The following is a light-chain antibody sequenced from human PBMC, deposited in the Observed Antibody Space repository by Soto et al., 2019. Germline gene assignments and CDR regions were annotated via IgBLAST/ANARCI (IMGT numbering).Light chain of an antibody. CDR1: SSDVGAYNY. CDR2: EVT. CDR3: SSKRDSSTLFV. J-gene: IGLJ1*01. V-gene: IGLV2-14*01. Sequence: QSVLTQPASVSGSPGQSITISCTGTSSDVGAYNYVSWYQHHPGKVSKLLIYEVTNRPSGLSDRFSGSKSGNTASLTISGLQAEDEADYYCSSKRDSSTLFVFGTGTKVTVL.